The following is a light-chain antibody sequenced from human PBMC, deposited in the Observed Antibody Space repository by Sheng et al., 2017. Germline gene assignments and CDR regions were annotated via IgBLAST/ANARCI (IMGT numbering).Light chain of an antibody. J-gene: IGKJ4*01. CDR1: QTISNW. CDR3: QQRSSWPPFLT. CDR2: KAS. Sequence: QLTQSPSTLSASIGDRVTITCRASQTISNWLAWFQQKSGKAPKLLIYKASTSESGVPSRFSGSASGTEFTLTISSLEPDDFAVYYCQQRSSWPPFLTFGGGTKVEIK. V-gene: IGKV1-5*03.